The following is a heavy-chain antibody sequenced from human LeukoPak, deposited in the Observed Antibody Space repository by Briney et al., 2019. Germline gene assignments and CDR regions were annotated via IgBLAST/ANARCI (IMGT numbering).Heavy chain of an antibody. CDR2: ISGYNGNT. V-gene: IGHV1-18*01. CDR1: GYTFTTYG. J-gene: IGHJ4*02. D-gene: IGHD3-10*01. Sequence: ASVTVSCKASGYTFTTYGISWVRQAPGQGLEWMGWISGYNGNTNYALKFQGRVTMTTDTSTSTAYMELRSLRSDDTAVYYCARDYYYGSGSYSGPDTDYWGQGTLVTVSS. CDR3: ARDYYYGSGSYSGPDTDY.